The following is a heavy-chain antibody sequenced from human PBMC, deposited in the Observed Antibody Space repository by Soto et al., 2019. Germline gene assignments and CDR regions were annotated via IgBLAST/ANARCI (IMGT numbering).Heavy chain of an antibody. V-gene: IGHV1-46*01. J-gene: IGHJ4*02. CDR1: GYTFTSYY. Sequence: ASVKVSCKASGYTFTSYYMHWVRQAPGQGLEWMGIINPSGGSTSYAQKFQGRVTMTRDTSTSTVYMELSSLRSEDTAVYYCAGVGAPRYSGYVPFDYWGQGTLVTVSS. D-gene: IGHD5-12*01. CDR2: INPSGGST. CDR3: AGVGAPRYSGYVPFDY.